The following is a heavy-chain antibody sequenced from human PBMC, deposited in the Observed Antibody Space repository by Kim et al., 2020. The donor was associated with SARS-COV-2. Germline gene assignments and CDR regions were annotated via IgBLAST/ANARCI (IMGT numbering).Heavy chain of an antibody. Sequence: SETLSLTCAVYGGSFSGYYWSWIRQPPGKGLEWIGEINHSGSTNYNPSLKSRVTISVDTSKNQFSLKLSSVTAADTAVYYCARGCGRGRSYRDRFDYWGQGTLVTVSS. V-gene: IGHV4-34*01. D-gene: IGHD3-16*02. CDR3: ARGCGRGRSYRDRFDY. J-gene: IGHJ4*02. CDR2: INHSGST. CDR1: GGSFSGYY.